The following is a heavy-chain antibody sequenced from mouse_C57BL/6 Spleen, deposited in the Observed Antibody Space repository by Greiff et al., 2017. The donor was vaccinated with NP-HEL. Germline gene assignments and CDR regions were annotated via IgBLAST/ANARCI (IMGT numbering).Heavy chain of an antibody. CDR2: ISDGGSYT. CDR3: ARDRHYYGSSSYYFDY. D-gene: IGHD1-1*01. J-gene: IGHJ2*01. V-gene: IGHV5-4*01. Sequence: EVKLMESGGGLVKPGGSLKLSCAASGFTFSSYAMSWVRQTPEKRLEWVATISDGGSYTYYPDNVKGRFTISRDNAKNNLYLQMSHLKSEDTAMYYCARDRHYYGSSSYYFDYWGQGTTLTVSS. CDR1: GFTFSSYA.